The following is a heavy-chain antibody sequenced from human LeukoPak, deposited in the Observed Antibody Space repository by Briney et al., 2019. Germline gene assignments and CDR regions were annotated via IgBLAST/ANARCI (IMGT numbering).Heavy chain of an antibody. CDR1: GFTFSSYS. J-gene: IGHJ4*02. V-gene: IGHV3-48*04. Sequence: PGGSLRLSCAASGFTFSSYSMNWVRQAPGKGLEWVSYISSSSSTIHYADSVKGRFTISRDNAKNSMYLQMNSLRAEDTAVYYCTRDPGRCTSTSCYPDYWGQGTLVTVSS. CDR2: ISSSSSTI. D-gene: IGHD2-2*01. CDR3: TRDPGRCTSTSCYPDY.